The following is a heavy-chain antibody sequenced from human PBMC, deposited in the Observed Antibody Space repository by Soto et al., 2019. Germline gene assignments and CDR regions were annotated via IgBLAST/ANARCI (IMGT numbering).Heavy chain of an antibody. D-gene: IGHD3-10*01. V-gene: IGHV1-69*02. Sequence: QVQLVQSGAEVKKPGSSVKVSCKASGDTFNFYTINWVRQAPGLGLEWMGRFNPILSFSNSALKFQGRVTLTADKSTSTADMVLSSLRSEDTAIYYCATSFGSGSRAFDYWGQGDLVTVSS. CDR3: ATSFGSGSRAFDY. CDR1: GDTFNFYT. J-gene: IGHJ4*02. CDR2: FNPILSFS.